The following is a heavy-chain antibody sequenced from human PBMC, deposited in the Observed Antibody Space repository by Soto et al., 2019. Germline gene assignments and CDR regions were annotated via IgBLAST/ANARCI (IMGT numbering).Heavy chain of an antibody. CDR1: GLTLSIYS. V-gene: IGHV3-64*07. J-gene: IGHJ3*01. Sequence: EVQLVESGGGLVQPGGSLRLSCAASGLTLSIYSMHWVRQAPGKGLEFVSAISYGGGGTFYADSEKGRFTISRDTSKNTLYLQMGSLSTEDMAVYYCARISAIGQAAFDLWGQGTMVTVSS. CDR3: ARISAIGQAAFDL. CDR2: ISYGGGGT.